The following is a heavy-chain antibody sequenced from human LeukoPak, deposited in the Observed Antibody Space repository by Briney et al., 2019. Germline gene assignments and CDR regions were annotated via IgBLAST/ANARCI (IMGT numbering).Heavy chain of an antibody. CDR1: GFTFSSYW. CDR3: ARDGYYYDSSGYSNWFDP. CDR2: IKQDGSEK. V-gene: IGHV3-7*01. J-gene: IGHJ5*02. D-gene: IGHD3-22*01. Sequence: PGGSLRLSCAASGFTFSSYWMSWVRQAPGKGLELVANIKQDGSEKYYVDSVKGRFTVSRDNAKNSLYLQMNSLRAEDTAVDYCARDGYYYDSSGYSNWFDPWGQGTLVTVSS.